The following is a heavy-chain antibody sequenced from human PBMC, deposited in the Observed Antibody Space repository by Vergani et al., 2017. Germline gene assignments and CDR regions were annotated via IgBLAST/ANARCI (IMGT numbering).Heavy chain of an antibody. Sequence: QVTLKESGPALVKPTQTLTLTCTFSGFSLSTSGMRVSWIRQPPGKALEWLARIDWDDDKFYSTSLKTRLTISKDTSKNQVVLTMTNMDPVDTATYYCARSSNWGSTGFDYWGQGTMVTVSS. CDR3: ARSSNWGSTGFDY. V-gene: IGHV2-70*04. D-gene: IGHD7-27*01. CDR2: IDWDDDK. CDR1: GFSLSTSGMR. J-gene: IGHJ4*02.